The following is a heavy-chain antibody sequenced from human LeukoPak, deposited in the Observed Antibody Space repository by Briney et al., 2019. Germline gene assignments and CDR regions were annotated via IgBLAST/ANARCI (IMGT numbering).Heavy chain of an antibody. Sequence: SVKVSCKASGGTFSSYAISWVRQAPGQGLEWMGGIIPMFGTANYAQKFQGRVTITADESTSTAYMELSSLRSEDTAVYYCARELGYCSSTSCYDYYYYGMDVWGQGTTVTVSS. D-gene: IGHD2-2*01. CDR2: IIPMFGTA. J-gene: IGHJ6*02. CDR3: ARELGYCSSTSCYDYYYYGMDV. V-gene: IGHV1-69*13. CDR1: GGTFSSYA.